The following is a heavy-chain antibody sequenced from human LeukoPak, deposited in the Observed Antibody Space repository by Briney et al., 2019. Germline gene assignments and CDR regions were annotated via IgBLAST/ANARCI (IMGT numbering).Heavy chain of an antibody. CDR1: GFTFSSYA. J-gene: IGHJ3*02. V-gene: IGHV3-30-3*01. Sequence: GRSLRLSCAASGFTFSSYAMHWFRKAPGKGLEGVAVISYDGSNKYYADSVKGRFTISRDNSKNTLYLQMNSLRAEDTAVYYCARDSTYSGSYGAFDIWGQGTMVTVSS. D-gene: IGHD1-26*01. CDR3: ARDSTYSGSYGAFDI. CDR2: ISYDGSNK.